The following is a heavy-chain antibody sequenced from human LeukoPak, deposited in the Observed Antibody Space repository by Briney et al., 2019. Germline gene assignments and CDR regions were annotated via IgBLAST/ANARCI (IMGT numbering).Heavy chain of an antibody. CDR3: ARRFGSVTSMHGIDY. CDR1: GFTFSTYS. J-gene: IGHJ4*02. CDR2: ISSSSSHI. V-gene: IGHV3-21*01. Sequence: PGGSLRLSCAVSGFTFSTYSMNWVRQAPGKGLEWVSSISSSSSHIYYADSVKGRFTISRDNAKNSLYLQMNSLRAEDTAVYYCARRFGSVTSMHGIDYWGQGTLVTVSS. D-gene: IGHD3-10*01.